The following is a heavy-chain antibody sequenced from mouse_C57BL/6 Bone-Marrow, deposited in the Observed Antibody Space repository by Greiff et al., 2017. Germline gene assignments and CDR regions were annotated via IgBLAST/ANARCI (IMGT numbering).Heavy chain of an antibody. D-gene: IGHD1-1*01. J-gene: IGHJ4*01. V-gene: IGHV1-37*01. Sequence: EVQLQQPGPELVKPGASVKISCKASGYSFTGYFMNWVKQSHGKSLEWIGRINPYNGATFYNQKFKGKATLPVDTSSRTANMEHLSLTSEDFAVYYCARNIATVGSMDYWGQGTSVTVSS. CDR1: GYSFTGYF. CDR3: ARNIATVGSMDY. CDR2: INPYNGAT.